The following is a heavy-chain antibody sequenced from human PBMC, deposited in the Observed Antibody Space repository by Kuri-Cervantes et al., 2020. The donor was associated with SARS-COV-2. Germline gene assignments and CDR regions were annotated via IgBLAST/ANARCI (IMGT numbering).Heavy chain of an antibody. J-gene: IGHJ4*02. Sequence: SGPTLVKPTQTLTLTCTFSGFSLSTSGVGVGWIRQPPGKALEWLALIYWDDDKRYGPSLKSRLTITKDTSKNQVVLTMTNMDPVDTATYYCARALGMGSFDYWGQGTPVTVSS. CDR1: GFSLSTSGVG. CDR2: IYWDDDK. V-gene: IGHV2-5*05. CDR3: ARALGMGSFDY.